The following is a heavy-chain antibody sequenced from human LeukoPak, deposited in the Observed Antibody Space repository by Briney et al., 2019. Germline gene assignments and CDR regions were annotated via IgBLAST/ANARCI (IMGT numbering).Heavy chain of an antibody. J-gene: IGHJ4*02. CDR3: ARDDFSTYAGLNYFDY. Sequence: GASVKVSCKASGYTFTHYAVHWVRQAPGQRLEWMGWTNVANDYTESSQKFQDRFIITSDPSATTVYMELSSLRSGDTAVYYCARDDFSTYAGLNYFDYWGQGSLVTVSS. CDR1: GYTFTHYA. CDR2: TNVANDYT. V-gene: IGHV1-3*01. D-gene: IGHD4-11*01.